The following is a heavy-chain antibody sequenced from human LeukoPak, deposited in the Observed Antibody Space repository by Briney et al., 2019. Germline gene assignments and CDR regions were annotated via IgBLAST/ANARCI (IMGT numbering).Heavy chain of an antibody. Sequence: PGGSLRLSCAASGFTFSSYAMSWVRQAPGKGLEWVSAISGSGGSTYYADSVKGRFTISRDNSKNTLYLQMNSLRAEDTAVYYCAKVRGVVPAANPFDYWGQGTLVTVSS. V-gene: IGHV3-23*01. J-gene: IGHJ4*02. CDR1: GFTFSSYA. CDR3: AKVRGVVPAANPFDY. D-gene: IGHD2-2*01. CDR2: ISGSGGST.